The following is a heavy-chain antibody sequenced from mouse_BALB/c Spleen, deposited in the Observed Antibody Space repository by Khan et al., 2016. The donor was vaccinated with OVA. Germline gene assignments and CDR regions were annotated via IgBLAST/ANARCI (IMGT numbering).Heavy chain of an antibody. CDR3: EREDRMITTWFAD. V-gene: IGHV5-6-5*01. CDR2: ISIGGNT. CDR1: GFTFSTYI. D-gene: IGHD2-4*01. J-gene: IGHJ3*01. Sequence: EVELVESGGGLVKPGGSLKLSCAASGFTFSTYIMSWVRQTPEKRLEWVASISIGGNTFYPDSVKGRFTISSDDARNILYLQMSSLRSEDTAMYYCEREDRMITTWFADWGQGTLVTVSA.